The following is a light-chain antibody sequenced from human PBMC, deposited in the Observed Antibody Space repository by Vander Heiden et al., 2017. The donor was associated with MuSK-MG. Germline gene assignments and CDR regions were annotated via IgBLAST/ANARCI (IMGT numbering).Light chain of an antibody. Sequence: SYVLTQAPSVSVAPGQTARITCGGNSIGSKSVHWYQQKPGQAPVLVIHHDSDRPSGIPERFSGSNSGNTATLTISRVEAGDEADYYCQVWDSTSDHPGLFGGGTKLTVL. J-gene: IGLJ2*01. CDR2: HDS. CDR3: QVWDSTSDHPGL. CDR1: SIGSKS. V-gene: IGLV3-21*04.